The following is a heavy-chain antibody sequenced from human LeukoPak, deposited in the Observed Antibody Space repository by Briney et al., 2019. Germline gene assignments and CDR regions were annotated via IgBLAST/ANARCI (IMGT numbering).Heavy chain of an antibody. D-gene: IGHD2-15*01. CDR2: ISGSSSSSDGGAI. CDR1: GFTFSTYS. V-gene: IGHV3-48*01. CDR3: AKDVGIGGRSLYFDY. Sequence: GGSLRLSCTASGFTFSTYSMNWVRQAPGRGLEWVSYISGSSSSSDGGAIQYADSVKGRFTISRDNSKSTLYLQMNRLRAEDTAVYHCAKDVGIGGRSLYFDYWGQGTLVTVSS. J-gene: IGHJ4*02.